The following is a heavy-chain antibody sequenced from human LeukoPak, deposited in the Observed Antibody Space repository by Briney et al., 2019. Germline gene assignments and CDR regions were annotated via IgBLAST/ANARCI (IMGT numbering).Heavy chain of an antibody. CDR2: IYHNGNT. V-gene: IGHV4-4*02. Sequence: PSGTLSLTCGVSGASIISTTWWSWVRQPPGKGLQWIGEIYHNGNTNYNPYLQSRVTISVDRSKNQFSLKLTSLTAADTAVYFCARGPIETGNGHIPYGSWGQGALVTVSS. D-gene: IGHD3-10*01. CDR3: ARGPIETGNGHIPYGS. CDR1: GASIISTTW. J-gene: IGHJ4*02.